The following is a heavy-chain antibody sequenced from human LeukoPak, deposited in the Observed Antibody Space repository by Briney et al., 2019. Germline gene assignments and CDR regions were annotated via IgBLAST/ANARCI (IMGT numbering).Heavy chain of an antibody. CDR2: MYYSGNT. CDR1: GGSISSGGFY. Sequence: PSETLSLTCTVSGGSISSGGFYWGWIRQPPGKGLEYIGYMYYSGNTYYNPSLKSRVTISVDTSKNQFSLKLSSVTAADTAVYYCARYPTAMVSFDYWGQGTLVTISS. V-gene: IGHV4-30-4*01. CDR3: ARYPTAMVSFDY. J-gene: IGHJ4*02. D-gene: IGHD5-18*01.